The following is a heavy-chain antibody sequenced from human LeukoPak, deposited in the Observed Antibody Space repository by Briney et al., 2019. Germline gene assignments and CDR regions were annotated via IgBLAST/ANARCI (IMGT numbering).Heavy chain of an antibody. Sequence: AGGSLRLSCAASGFTFSSYAMSWVRQAPGMGLEWVSAISASGGSTYYADSVKGRFTISRDNSKSTLYLQMNTLRAEDTAVYYCAKRIAADGPYFDYWGQGTLVTVSS. D-gene: IGHD6-13*01. V-gene: IGHV3-23*01. CDR3: AKRIAADGPYFDY. CDR2: ISASGGST. CDR1: GFTFSSYA. J-gene: IGHJ4*02.